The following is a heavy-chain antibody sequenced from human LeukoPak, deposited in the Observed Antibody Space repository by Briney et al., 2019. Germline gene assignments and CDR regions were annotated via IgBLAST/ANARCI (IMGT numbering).Heavy chain of an antibody. CDR3: ARRHYYGSGSYTYYFDY. V-gene: IGHV4-39*01. CDR2: IYYSGST. CDR1: GGSISSSSYY. D-gene: IGHD3-10*01. Sequence: SETLSLTCTVSGGSISSSSYYWGWIRQPPGKGLEWIGSIYYSGSTYYNPSLKSRVTISVDTSKNQFSLKLSSVTAADTAVYYCARRHYYGSGSYTYYFDYWGQGTLDTVSS. J-gene: IGHJ4*02.